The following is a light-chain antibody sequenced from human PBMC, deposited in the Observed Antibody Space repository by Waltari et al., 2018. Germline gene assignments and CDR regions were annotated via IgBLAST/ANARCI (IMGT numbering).Light chain of an antibody. V-gene: IGLV3-21*02. CDR1: NIGSKS. J-gene: IGLJ7*01. CDR2: DDS. CDR3: QVWDSSSDQAV. Sequence: SYVLTQPPSVSVAPGQTARITCGGNNIGSKSVHWYQQKPGQAPVLVVYDDSDRPPGIPERFSGSNSGNTATLTISRVEAGDDADYYCQVWDSSSDQAVFGGGTQLTVL.